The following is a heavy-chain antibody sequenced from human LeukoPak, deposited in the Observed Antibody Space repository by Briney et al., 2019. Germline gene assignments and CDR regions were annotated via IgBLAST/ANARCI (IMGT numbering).Heavy chain of an antibody. CDR1: GFTFSSYA. Sequence: PGGSLRLSCAASGFTFSSYAMHWVRQAPGKGLEWVAVISYDGSNKYYADSVKDRFTISRDNSKNTLYLQMNSLRAEDTAVYYCARVADSSSWYSDYYYMDVWGKGTTVTVSS. CDR3: ARVADSSSWYSDYYYMDV. CDR2: ISYDGSNK. V-gene: IGHV3-30*01. J-gene: IGHJ6*03. D-gene: IGHD6-13*01.